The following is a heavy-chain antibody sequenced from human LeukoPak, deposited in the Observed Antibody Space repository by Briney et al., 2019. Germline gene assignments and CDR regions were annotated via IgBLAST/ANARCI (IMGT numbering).Heavy chain of an antibody. CDR1: GCTFSSYW. D-gene: IGHD3/OR15-3a*01. CDR3: ARGRRTNYYMDY. J-gene: IGHJ4*02. CDR2: INSDGSST. V-gene: IGHV3-74*01. Sequence: GGSLRLSCAASGCTFSSYWMHWVRQAPGKGLVWVSRINSDGSSTSYADSVKGRFTISRDNAKNTLYLQMNSLRAEDTAVYYCARGRRTNYYMDYWGQGTLVIVSS.